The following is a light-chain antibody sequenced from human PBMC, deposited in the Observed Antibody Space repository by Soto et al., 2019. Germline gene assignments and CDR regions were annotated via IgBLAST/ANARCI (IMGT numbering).Light chain of an antibody. CDR2: SNT. J-gene: IGLJ1*01. V-gene: IGLV1-47*02. CDR1: DSNIGSNS. Sequence: QSVLTQEPSASGTAGQGVTISCSGSDSNIGSNSVYWYQHLPKTAPKLLIYSNTQRPSGVPDRFSGSRSGTSASLAISGIRSEDEADYYCAAWDVSLRAGVFGSGTKVTVL. CDR3: AAWDVSLRAGV.